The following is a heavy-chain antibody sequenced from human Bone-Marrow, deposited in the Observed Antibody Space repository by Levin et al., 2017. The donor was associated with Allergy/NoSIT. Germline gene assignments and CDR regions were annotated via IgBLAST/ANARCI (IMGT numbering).Heavy chain of an antibody. V-gene: IGHV3-53*01. Sequence: SCVVSGFSITSNQMTWVRQAPGKGLEWLSVIYIGGDTYYAESVRGRFSISRDNSKNTVYLQMTSLRAHDTAVYYCARGPSNYYRGMDVWGQGTPVTVSS. D-gene: IGHD2-8*01. CDR2: IYIGGDT. CDR1: GFSITSNQ. J-gene: IGHJ6*02. CDR3: ARGPSNYYRGMDV.